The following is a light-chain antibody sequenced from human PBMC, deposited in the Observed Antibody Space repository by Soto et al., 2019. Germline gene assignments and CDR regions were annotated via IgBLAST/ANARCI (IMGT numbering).Light chain of an antibody. V-gene: IGKV3-11*01. J-gene: IGKJ4*01. Sequence: EIVLTQSPATLSLSPGERATLSCRASQSVSSYLAWYQQKPGQAPRLLIYDASNRATGIPARFSGSGSGTDFTLTISSLEPDDFAVYYCQQRSNWPFLTFGGGTKVEIK. CDR1: QSVSSY. CDR2: DAS. CDR3: QQRSNWPFLT.